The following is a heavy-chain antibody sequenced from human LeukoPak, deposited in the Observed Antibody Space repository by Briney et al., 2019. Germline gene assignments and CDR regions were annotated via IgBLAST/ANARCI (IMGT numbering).Heavy chain of an antibody. CDR2: IYPGDSGP. D-gene: IGHD1-26*01. CDR3: GISGDRVPLQDDVFDV. J-gene: IGHJ3*01. CDR1: GSPFTSYC. Sequence: GESLQISCQVSGSPFTSYCISWVRHMPGKGLEWMGIIYPGDSGPTYSPSFQGPVTISVDKSINTASLQWSTLQASDTAMYYCGISGDRVPLQDDVFDVWGQGTMVTVST. V-gene: IGHV5-51*01.